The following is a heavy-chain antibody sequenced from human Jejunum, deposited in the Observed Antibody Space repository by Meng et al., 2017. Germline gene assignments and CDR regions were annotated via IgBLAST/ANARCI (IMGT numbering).Heavy chain of an antibody. CDR3: ARARISNP. V-gene: IGHV4-4*02. CDR1: GASITNNNC. D-gene: IGHD2-8*01. J-gene: IGHJ5*02. CDR2: IFHSRIT. Sequence: SETLSLTCAVSGASITNNNCWLWVRQSPGQGLDWIGEIFHSRITNYNPSLRNRVTISVDKYTNQFSLNMTSVTAADTAIYYCARARISNPWGQGTLVTVSS.